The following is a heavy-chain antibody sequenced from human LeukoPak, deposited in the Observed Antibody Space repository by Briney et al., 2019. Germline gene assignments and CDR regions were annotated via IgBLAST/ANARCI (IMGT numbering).Heavy chain of an antibody. D-gene: IGHD1-26*01. CDR1: GFTVSTNY. J-gene: IGHJ2*01. Sequence: PGGSLRLSCAASGFTVSTNYMSWVRQAPGKGLEWVSVIYSGGNTYYADSVKGRFTISRDNSKNTLYLQMNSLRAEDTAVYYCAKDASRVVGWYFDLWGRGTLVTVSS. CDR2: IYSGGNT. CDR3: AKDASRVVGWYFDL. V-gene: IGHV3-66*02.